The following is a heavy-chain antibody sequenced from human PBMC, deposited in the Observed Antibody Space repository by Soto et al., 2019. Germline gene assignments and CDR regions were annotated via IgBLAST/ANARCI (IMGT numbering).Heavy chain of an antibody. CDR1: GFTYDDYA. CDR2: ISWNSGSI. D-gene: IGHD3-10*01. J-gene: IGHJ3*02. V-gene: IGHV3-9*01. Sequence: GGSLRLSCAASGFTYDDYAMRWVRQAPGKGLEWVSGISWNSGSIGYSACVMGRFTISRDNAKNSLSLQINSLRAEDTALYYCGKDYGTGSYGFDAFDIWGQGTMGT. CDR3: GKDYGTGSYGFDAFDI.